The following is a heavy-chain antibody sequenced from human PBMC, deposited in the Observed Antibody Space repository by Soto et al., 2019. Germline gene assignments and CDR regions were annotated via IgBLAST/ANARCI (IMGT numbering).Heavy chain of an antibody. D-gene: IGHD6-13*01. Sequence: DSLKISCKGSGYSFTSYWISWVRQMPGKGLEWMGRIDPSDSYTNYSPSFQGHVTISADKSISTAYLQWSSLKASDTAMYYCARVAYSSSWYRTQYNWFDPWGQGTLVTVS. CDR2: IDPSDSYT. CDR3: ARVAYSSSWYRTQYNWFDP. V-gene: IGHV5-10-1*01. CDR1: GYSFTSYW. J-gene: IGHJ5*02.